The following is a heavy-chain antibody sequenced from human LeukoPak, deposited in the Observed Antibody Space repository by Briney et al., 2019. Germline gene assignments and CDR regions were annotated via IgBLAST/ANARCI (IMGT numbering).Heavy chain of an antibody. CDR2: IYYSGSA. CDR1: GGPISSSSYY. V-gene: IGHV4-39*01. Sequence: SETLSLTCTVSGGPISSSSYYCGWIRQPPGKGLEWIGSIYYSGSAYYNPSLKSRVTISVDTSKNQFSLKLSSVTAADTAVYYCARRILYDSSGNAFDIWGQGTMVTVSS. J-gene: IGHJ3*02. D-gene: IGHD3-22*01. CDR3: ARRILYDSSGNAFDI.